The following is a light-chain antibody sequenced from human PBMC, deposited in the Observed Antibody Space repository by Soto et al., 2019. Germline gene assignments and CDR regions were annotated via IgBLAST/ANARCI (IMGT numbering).Light chain of an antibody. V-gene: IGKV1-5*01. CDR3: QQYGSFSPIT. J-gene: IGKJ4*01. CDR1: RSISNW. Sequence: DIPMTQSPSTLSASVGDRVTITCRASRSISNWLAWYQQRPGIAPKLLIFDASILQSGVPSRFSGSGSGTEFTISSSRLQTDDFATYYCQQYGSFSPITFGGGTKVEI. CDR2: DAS.